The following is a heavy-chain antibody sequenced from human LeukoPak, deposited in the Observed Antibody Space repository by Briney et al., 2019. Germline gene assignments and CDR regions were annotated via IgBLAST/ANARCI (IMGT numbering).Heavy chain of an antibody. Sequence: GSSVKVSCTASGYTFTSYDINWVRQATGQGLEGMGWMNANSGKTGYAQKFQGRVTMTRDTSISTAYMELSSLRSEDTAVYYCARALLVAAAGTYAFDIWGQGTMVMVSS. CDR3: ARALLVAAAGTYAFDI. CDR2: MNANSGKT. D-gene: IGHD6-13*01. J-gene: IGHJ3*02. CDR1: GYTFTSYD. V-gene: IGHV1-8*01.